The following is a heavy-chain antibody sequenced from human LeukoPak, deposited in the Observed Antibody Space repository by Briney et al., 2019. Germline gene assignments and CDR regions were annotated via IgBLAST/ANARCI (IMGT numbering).Heavy chain of an antibody. D-gene: IGHD1-26*01. CDR2: IYYSGRT. CDR3: ARQVGWGSQEGGGHYYMDV. J-gene: IGHJ6*03. CDR1: GGSISSSSHY. Sequence: SSETLSLTCTVSGGSISSSSHYWGWIRQSPGKGLEWIGNIYYSGRTYHKSSLKSRVTISVDTSKNQFSLKLSSVTAADTAVYYCARQVGWGSQEGGGHYYMDVWGKGTTVTVSS. V-gene: IGHV4-39*01.